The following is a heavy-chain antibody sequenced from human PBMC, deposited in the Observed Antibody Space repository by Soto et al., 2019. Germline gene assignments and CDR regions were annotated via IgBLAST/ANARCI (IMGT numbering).Heavy chain of an antibody. J-gene: IGHJ6*02. Sequence: GGSLRLSCVASGFTFSYYTMSWVRQAPGKGLEWVSGISSSSRTIYYADSVKGRFTISRDNAKNSLYLQMNSLRDEDTAVYYCAREGVYYGSGTSYGMDVWGQGITVTVSS. D-gene: IGHD3-10*01. V-gene: IGHV3-48*02. CDR1: GFTFSYYT. CDR3: AREGVYYGSGTSYGMDV. CDR2: ISSSSRTI.